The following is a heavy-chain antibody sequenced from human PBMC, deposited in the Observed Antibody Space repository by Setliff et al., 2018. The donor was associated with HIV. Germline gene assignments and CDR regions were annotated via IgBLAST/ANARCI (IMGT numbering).Heavy chain of an antibody. CDR1: GYSISDGYY. CDR2: IAYGGIT. V-gene: IGHV4-38-2*01. J-gene: IGHJ4*02. D-gene: IGHD3-22*01. Sequence: SETLSLTCAVSGYSISDGYYWGWIRQPPGKGPEWIGAIAYGGITYYNPSLTSRVTISVDTSKNQFSLKVTSVTAADTAVYYCARVPGRDYYDTSGDFDYWGLGTLVTVSS. CDR3: ARVPGRDYYDTSGDFDY.